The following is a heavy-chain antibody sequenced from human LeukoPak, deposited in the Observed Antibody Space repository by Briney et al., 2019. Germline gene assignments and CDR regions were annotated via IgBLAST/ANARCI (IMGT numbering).Heavy chain of an antibody. CDR3: AKESYGIATAGTFDP. D-gene: IGHD6-13*01. J-gene: IGHJ5*02. V-gene: IGHV3-23*01. Sequence: GGSLRLSCAASGFTFSSYAMSWVRRAPGKGLEWVSAISGSGGSTYYADSVKGRFTISRDNSKNTLYLQTNSLRAEDTAVYYCAKESYGIATAGTFDPWGQGTLVTVSS. CDR1: GFTFSSYA. CDR2: ISGSGGST.